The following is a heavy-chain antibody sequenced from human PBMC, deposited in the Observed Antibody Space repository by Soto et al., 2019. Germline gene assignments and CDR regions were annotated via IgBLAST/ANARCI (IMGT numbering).Heavy chain of an antibody. CDR1: GGTFSSYA. CDR2: IVPIFGVA. Sequence: QVQLVQSGAEVKKPGSSVKVSCKESGGTFSSYAIAWVRQAPGQGLEWMGGIVPIFGVANNAHKFQGRVAITADEATNTAYMELSSLGSDDTAGYYCAKAAQTRYNWNDLGNWFDPWGQGTLGTVSS. D-gene: IGHD1-1*01. V-gene: IGHV1-69*01. CDR3: AKAAQTRYNWNDLGNWFDP. J-gene: IGHJ5*02.